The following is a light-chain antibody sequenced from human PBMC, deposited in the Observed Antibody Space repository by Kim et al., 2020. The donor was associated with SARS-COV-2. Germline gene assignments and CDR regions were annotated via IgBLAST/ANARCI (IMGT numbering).Light chain of an antibody. CDR3: HQGYSMPFT. CDR2: ATS. CDR1: QSISPY. J-gene: IGKJ2*01. V-gene: IGKV1-39*01. Sequence: DIQMTQSPSSLSASVGDTVSITCRASQSISPYLNWYQQKPGKAPELLIYATSSLQIGVPSRFSGGGSGTNFTLTISSLQPEDFASYYCHQGYSMPFTFGQGTKLEI.